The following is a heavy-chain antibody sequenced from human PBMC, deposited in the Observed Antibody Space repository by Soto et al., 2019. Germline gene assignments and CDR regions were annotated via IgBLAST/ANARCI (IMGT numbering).Heavy chain of an antibody. CDR1: GFTFSSYA. J-gene: IGHJ4*02. CDR2: FRGSGGST. CDR3: AKVEITMVRGVIISGLDY. Sequence: GGSLRLSCTASGFTFSSYAMSWVRQAPGKGLEWVSAFRGSGGSTYYADSVKGRFTISRDNSKNTLYLQMNSLRAEDTAVYYCAKVEITMVRGVIISGLDYWGQGTLVTVSS. V-gene: IGHV3-23*01. D-gene: IGHD3-10*01.